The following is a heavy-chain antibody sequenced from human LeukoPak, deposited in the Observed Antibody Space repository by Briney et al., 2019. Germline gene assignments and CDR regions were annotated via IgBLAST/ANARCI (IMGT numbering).Heavy chain of an antibody. J-gene: IGHJ6*02. Sequence: SVKVSCKASGGTFSSYAISWVRQAPGQGLEWMGGIIPIFGTANYAQKFQGRVTITADESTSTAYMELSSLRSEDTAVYYCARTSSGSYPPYYGMNVWGQGTTVTVSS. D-gene: IGHD1-26*01. CDR3: ARTSSGSYPPYYGMNV. CDR2: IIPIFGTA. V-gene: IGHV1-69*13. CDR1: GGTFSSYA.